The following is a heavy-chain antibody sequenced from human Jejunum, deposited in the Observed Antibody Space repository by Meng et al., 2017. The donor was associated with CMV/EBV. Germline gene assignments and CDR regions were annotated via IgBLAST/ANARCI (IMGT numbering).Heavy chain of an antibody. CDR1: NFSRNW. CDR2: INEDGGEI. CDR3: ARITTFGTGLHGMDV. V-gene: IGHV3-7*01. Sequence: NFSRNWITWVRQAPGKGLEWVANINEDGGEIYYVDSLKGRFTISRDNAKNSLYLQMNSLRAEDSAVYYCARITTFGTGLHGMDVWGQGTTVTVSS. D-gene: IGHD3-3*01. J-gene: IGHJ6*02.